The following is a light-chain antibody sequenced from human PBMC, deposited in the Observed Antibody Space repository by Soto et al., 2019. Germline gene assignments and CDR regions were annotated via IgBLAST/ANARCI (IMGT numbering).Light chain of an antibody. J-gene: IGLJ1*01. CDR3: SSYTNINTRACV. Sequence: QSALTQPASVSGSPRQSITISCTGTSSDVGGYNYVSWYQQHPGKAPKLMIYEVSNRPSGVSNRFSGSKSGNTASLTISGLQAEDEADYYCSSYTNINTRACVFGTGTKLTVL. CDR1: SSDVGGYNY. V-gene: IGLV2-14*01. CDR2: EVS.